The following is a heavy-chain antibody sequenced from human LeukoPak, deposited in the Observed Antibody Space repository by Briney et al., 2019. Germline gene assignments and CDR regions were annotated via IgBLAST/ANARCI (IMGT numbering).Heavy chain of an antibody. V-gene: IGHV1-69*04. Sequence: GASVKVSCKASGGTFSSYAISWVRQAPGQGLEWMGRIIPILGIANYAQKSQGRVTITADKSTSTAYMELSSLRSEDTAVYYCARDCSGGSCYDYWGQGTLVTVSS. CDR1: GGTFSSYA. CDR2: IIPILGIA. CDR3: ARDCSGGSCYDY. D-gene: IGHD2-15*01. J-gene: IGHJ4*02.